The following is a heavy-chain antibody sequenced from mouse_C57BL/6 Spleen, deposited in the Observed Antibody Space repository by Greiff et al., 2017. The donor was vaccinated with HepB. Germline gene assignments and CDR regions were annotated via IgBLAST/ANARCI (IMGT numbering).Heavy chain of an antibody. J-gene: IGHJ2*01. CDR2: INPSSGYT. CDR3: AGLTQATWIDY. CDR1: GYTFTSYW. D-gene: IGHD3-2*02. Sequence: QVQLQQSGAELVKPGASVKLSCKASGYTFTSYWMHWVKQRPGQGLEWIGYINPSSGYTKYNQKFKDKSTLTEDKSSSTAYMQLSSLTYVDSAVCYCAGLTQATWIDYWGQGTTLTVSS. V-gene: IGHV1-7*01.